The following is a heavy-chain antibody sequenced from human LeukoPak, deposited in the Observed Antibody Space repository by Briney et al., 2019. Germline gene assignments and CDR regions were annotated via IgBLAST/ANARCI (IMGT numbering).Heavy chain of an antibody. Sequence: GESLKISCEGSGNSFTDYWIGWVRQMPGKGLEWMGIIYPGDSETRYSPSFQGQVTISADKSINTAYVQWSSLKASDTAIYYCARGRPMTGEGFDYWGQGALVTVSS. V-gene: IGHV5-51*01. CDR2: IYPGDSET. CDR3: ARGRPMTGEGFDY. CDR1: GNSFTDYW. D-gene: IGHD3-16*01. J-gene: IGHJ4*02.